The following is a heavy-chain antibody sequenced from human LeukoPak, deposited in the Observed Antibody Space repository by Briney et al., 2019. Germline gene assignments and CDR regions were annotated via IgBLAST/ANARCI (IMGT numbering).Heavy chain of an antibody. CDR1: GGSISSYY. CDR2: IYYSGGT. V-gene: IGHV4-59*01. CDR3: ARKGGVIFY. D-gene: IGHD3-16*02. J-gene: IGHJ4*02. Sequence: SETLSLTCTVSGGSISSYYWNWIRQPPGKGLEWIGYIYYSGGTNYNPSLKSRVTISVDTSKNQFSLKLSSVTAADTAVYYCARKGGVIFYWGQGTLVTVSS.